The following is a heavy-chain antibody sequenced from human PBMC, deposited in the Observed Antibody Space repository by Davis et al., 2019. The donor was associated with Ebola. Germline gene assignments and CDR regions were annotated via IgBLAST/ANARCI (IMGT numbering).Heavy chain of an antibody. CDR2: MNPNSGNT. J-gene: IGHJ6*02. V-gene: IGHV1-8*01. CDR3: ARGAGIVVVPAAIGAYGMDV. Sequence: ASVKVSCKASGYTFTSYDINWVRQATGQGLEWMGWMNPNSGNTGYAQKFQGRVTMTRNTSISTAYMELSSLRSEDTAVYYCARGAGIVVVPAAIGAYGMDVWGQGTTVTVSS. CDR1: GYTFTSYD. D-gene: IGHD2-2*02.